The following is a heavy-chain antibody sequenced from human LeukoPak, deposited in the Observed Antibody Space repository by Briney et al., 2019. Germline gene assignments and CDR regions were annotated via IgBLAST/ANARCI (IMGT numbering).Heavy chain of an antibody. Sequence: PGGSLRLSCAASGFTFSSYSMNWVRQAPGKGLEWVSSISSSSSYIYYADSVKGRFTISRDNAKNSLYLQMNSLRAEDTAVYYCAKLGGYSYGLSQHWGQGTLVTVSS. D-gene: IGHD5-18*01. CDR2: ISSSSSYI. J-gene: IGHJ1*01. CDR3: AKLGGYSYGLSQH. V-gene: IGHV3-21*04. CDR1: GFTFSSYS.